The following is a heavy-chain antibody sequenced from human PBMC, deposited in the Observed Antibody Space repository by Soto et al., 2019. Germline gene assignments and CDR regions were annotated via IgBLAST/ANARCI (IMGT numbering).Heavy chain of an antibody. Sequence: VLSMRHSYGASTITFKTYGVSWVSQATGKGLEWVSTVTVTGGSTYYADSVKGRFTISRDNSKNTLYLQMNSLRAEDTAVYYCAKDSPPTYYDFWSGFSVAESFDYWGQGTLVTVSS. CDR1: TITFKTYG. CDR3: AKDSPPTYYDFWSGFSVAESFDY. D-gene: IGHD3-3*01. J-gene: IGHJ4*02. CDR2: VTVTGGST. V-gene: IGHV3-23*01.